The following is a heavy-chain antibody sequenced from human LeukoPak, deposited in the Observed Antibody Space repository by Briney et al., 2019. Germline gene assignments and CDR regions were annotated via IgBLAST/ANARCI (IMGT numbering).Heavy chain of an antibody. D-gene: IGHD2-8*02. J-gene: IGHJ4*02. CDR2: ISYDGTNK. CDR3: ATYRQVLLPFES. V-gene: IGHV3-30*04. CDR1: GFTFSSYA. Sequence: GGSLRLSCAASGFTFSSYAMHWVRQAPGKGLEWVAVISYDGTNKYYADSVKGRFTISRDNSKNTLHLQMNSLRTEDTAVYYCATYRQVLLPFESWGQGTLVTVSS.